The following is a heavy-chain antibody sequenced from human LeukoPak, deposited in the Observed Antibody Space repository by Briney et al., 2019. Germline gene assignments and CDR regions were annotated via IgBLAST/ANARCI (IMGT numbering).Heavy chain of an antibody. V-gene: IGHV4-39*07. D-gene: IGHD3-22*01. CDR1: GGSISSSSYY. Sequence: SETLSLTCTVSGGSISSSSYYWGWIRQPPGKGLEWIGSIYYSGSTYYNPSLKSRVTISVDTSKNQFSLKLSSVTAADTAVYYCAGRSYYYDSSSYYVDFDYWGQGTLVTVSS. CDR2: IYYSGST. CDR3: AGRSYYYDSSSYYVDFDY. J-gene: IGHJ4*02.